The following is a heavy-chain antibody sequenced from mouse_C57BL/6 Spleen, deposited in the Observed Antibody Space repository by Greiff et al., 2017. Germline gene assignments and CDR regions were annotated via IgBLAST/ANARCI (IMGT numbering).Heavy chain of an antibody. CDR2: IYPGSGNT. CDR3: ARGLYYDYCDY. V-gene: IGHV1-66*01. J-gene: IGHJ2*01. CDR1: GYSFTSYY. D-gene: IGHD2-4*01. Sequence: VQLQQSGPELVKPGASVKISCKASGYSFTSYYIHWVKQRPGQGLEWIGWIYPGSGNTKYNEKFKGKATLTADTASSTAYMQLSSLTSEDSAVYYCARGLYYDYCDYWGQGTTLTVSS.